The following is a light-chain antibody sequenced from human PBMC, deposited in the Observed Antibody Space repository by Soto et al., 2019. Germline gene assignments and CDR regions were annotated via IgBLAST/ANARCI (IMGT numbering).Light chain of an antibody. Sequence: EIVVTQSPGSLSLSPGERATLSCRASQSVSSNLAWYQQKPGHSPRLLIYGTSTRATGIPARFSGSGSGTEFTLTISSLQSEDFAMYYCQQYNNWPPITFGQGTRLEIK. J-gene: IGKJ5*01. CDR2: GTS. V-gene: IGKV3-15*01. CDR3: QQYNNWPPIT. CDR1: QSVSSN.